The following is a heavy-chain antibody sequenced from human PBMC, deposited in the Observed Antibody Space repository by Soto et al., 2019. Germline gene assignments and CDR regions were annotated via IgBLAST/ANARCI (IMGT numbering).Heavy chain of an antibody. Sequence: GVWLRLSCAACGFTFSSYASCCAGRAPAKSLVRASAMRCSCGITDYADSVKGRFTISRDNSKNALYLQMNSLRAEDTAVYYWAKDYSGSYSVTFGYWGQGTLVTAPQ. CDR3: AKDYSGSYSVTFGY. CDR2: MRCSCGIT. V-gene: IGHV3-23*01. CDR1: GFTFSSYA. J-gene: IGHJ4*02. D-gene: IGHD1-26*01.